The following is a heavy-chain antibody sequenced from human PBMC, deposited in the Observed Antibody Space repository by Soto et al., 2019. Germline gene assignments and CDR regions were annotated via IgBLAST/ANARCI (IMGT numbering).Heavy chain of an antibody. CDR2: ISGSGGST. CDR3: AKSHYYDSSGYYYGTLYFDY. V-gene: IGHV3-23*01. J-gene: IGHJ4*02. D-gene: IGHD3-22*01. CDR1: GFTFSSYA. Sequence: SLRLSCAASGFTFSSYAMSWVRQAPGKGLEWVSAISGSGGSTYYADSVKGRFTISRDNSKNTLYLQMNSLRAEDTAVYYCAKSHYYDSSGYYYGTLYFDYWGQGTLVTVSS.